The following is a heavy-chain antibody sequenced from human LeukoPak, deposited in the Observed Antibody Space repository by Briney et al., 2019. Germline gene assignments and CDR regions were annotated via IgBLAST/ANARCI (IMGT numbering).Heavy chain of an antibody. J-gene: IGHJ2*01. CDR3: ARVAAGRGLYFDL. CDR2: IYYSGST. Sequence: SETLSLTCTVSGGSISSYYWNWIRQPPGKGLEWIGYIYYSGSTNYNPSLKSRVTISVDTSKNQFSLSLSSVTAADTAVYYCARVAAGRGLYFDLWGRGTLVTVSS. D-gene: IGHD6-13*01. V-gene: IGHV4-59*12. CDR1: GGSISSYY.